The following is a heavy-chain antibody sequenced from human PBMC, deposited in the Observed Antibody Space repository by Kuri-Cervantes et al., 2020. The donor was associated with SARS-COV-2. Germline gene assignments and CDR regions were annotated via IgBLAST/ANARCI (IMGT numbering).Heavy chain of an antibody. CDR1: GFPFGSYA. CDR3: ARESRQLVRGWYFDY. V-gene: IGHV3-23*01. Sequence: ETLSLTCAVSGFPFGSYAISWVRQAPGKGLEWVSGISGSGGSSYYADPVKGRFTISRDNSKNTLYLQMNSLRAEDTAVYYCARESRQLVRGWYFDYWGQGTLVTVSS. D-gene: IGHD6-6*01. CDR2: ISGSGGSS. J-gene: IGHJ4*02.